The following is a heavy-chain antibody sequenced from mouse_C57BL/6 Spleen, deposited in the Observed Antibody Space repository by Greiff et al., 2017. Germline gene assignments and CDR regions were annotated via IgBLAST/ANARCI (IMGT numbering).Heavy chain of an antibody. V-gene: IGHV7-3*01. CDR2: IRNKANGYTT. J-gene: IGHJ4*01. Sequence: EVQGVESGGGLVQPGGSLSLSCAASGFTFTDYYMSWVRQPPGTALAGLGFIRNKANGYTTEYSASVKGLFTISRDKSQSILYLQMNALRAEDSATYYCARSVSGYLYAMDYWAQGTSVTVSS. CDR3: ARSVSGYLYAMDY. D-gene: IGHD3-2*02. CDR1: GFTFTDYY.